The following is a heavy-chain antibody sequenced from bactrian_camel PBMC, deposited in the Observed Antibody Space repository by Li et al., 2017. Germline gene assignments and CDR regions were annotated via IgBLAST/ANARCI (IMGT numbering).Heavy chain of an antibody. CDR2: ATNTKTP. Sequence: HVQLVESGGGSVQPGESLSLACTASGLTFDGVKVEWYRQAPGRECEWVSSATNTKTPYYADSVKGRFAISRDNAKSTLYLRLDVLKTEDTAMYYCAVGPDGGAWYGTGYWGQGTQVTVS. J-gene: IGHJ4*01. CDR1: GLTFDGVK. D-gene: IGHD6*01. CDR3: AVGPDGGAWYGTGY. V-gene: IGHV3S61*01.